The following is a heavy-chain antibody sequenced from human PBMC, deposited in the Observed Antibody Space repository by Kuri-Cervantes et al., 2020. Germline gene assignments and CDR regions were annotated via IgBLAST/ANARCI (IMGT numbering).Heavy chain of an antibody. CDR2: IGFNGIKK. V-gene: IGHV3-30*02. CDR1: GFTFSSFG. D-gene: IGHD1-26*01. Sequence: GGSLRLSCAASGFTFSSFGMHWVRQAPGKGLEWVAFIGFNGIKKSYADSVKGRFTVSRDNSKNTLYLQMNSLRAEDTAIYYCAKSQGRLTYSGSHRGADYWGQGTLVTVSS. CDR3: AKSQGRLTYSGSHRGADY. J-gene: IGHJ4*02.